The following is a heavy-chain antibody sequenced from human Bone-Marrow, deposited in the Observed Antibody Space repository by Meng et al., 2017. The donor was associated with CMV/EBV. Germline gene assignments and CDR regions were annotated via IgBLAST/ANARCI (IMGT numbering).Heavy chain of an antibody. J-gene: IGHJ4*02. Sequence: ASVKVSCKASGYTFISYGISWVRQAPGQGLEWMGWSSAYNDNTNYAQKLQGRVTMTTDTSTSTAYLELRSLRSDDTAVYYCARDVGWELLRRVLDYWGQGTLVTVSS. D-gene: IGHD1-26*01. V-gene: IGHV1-18*01. CDR3: ARDVGWELLRRVLDY. CDR1: GYTFISYG. CDR2: SSAYNDNT.